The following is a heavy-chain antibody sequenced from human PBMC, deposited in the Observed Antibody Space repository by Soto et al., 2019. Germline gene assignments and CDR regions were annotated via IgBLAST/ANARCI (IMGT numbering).Heavy chain of an antibody. Sequence: EVQLVESGGGLVQPGGSLRLSCAASGFTFSSYSMNWVRQAPGKGLEWISYISTSGPTIYSTDSVKGRFTISRDNAKNSLYLQMSSLKAEDTAVYYCAREVTIFGVIGGYMDVWGKGTTVTVSS. CDR3: AREVTIFGVIGGYMDV. CDR2: ISTSGPTI. D-gene: IGHD3-3*01. CDR1: GFTFSSYS. V-gene: IGHV3-48*01. J-gene: IGHJ6*03.